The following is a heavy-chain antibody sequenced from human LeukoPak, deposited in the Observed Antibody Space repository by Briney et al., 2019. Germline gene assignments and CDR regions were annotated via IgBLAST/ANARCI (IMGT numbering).Heavy chain of an antibody. V-gene: IGHV1-3*01. CDR1: GYTFTNYA. Sequence: ASVKVSCKASGYTFTNYAVHWVRQAPGQRLEWMGWINAGNGKTNYSQKFQVRVTLTRDTSASTVYMELSSLRSEDTAVYYCARGYYDLLTGHVVTYYFDYWGQGTLVTVSS. CDR3: ARGYYDLLTGHVVTYYFDY. J-gene: IGHJ4*02. D-gene: IGHD3-9*01. CDR2: INAGNGKT.